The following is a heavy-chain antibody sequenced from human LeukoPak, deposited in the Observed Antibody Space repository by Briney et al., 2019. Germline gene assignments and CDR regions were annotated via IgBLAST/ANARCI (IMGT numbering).Heavy chain of an antibody. J-gene: IGHJ4*02. D-gene: IGHD6-19*01. CDR3: ARARAESSGWYYFDY. Sequence: SVKVSCKASGGTFSSYAISWVRQAPGQGLEWMGGIIPIFCTANYAQKFQGRVKITADESKSTAYMALSRLRSEDTAVYYCARARAESSGWYYFDYWGQGTLVTVSS. V-gene: IGHV1-69*01. CDR2: IIPIFCTA. CDR1: GGTFSSYA.